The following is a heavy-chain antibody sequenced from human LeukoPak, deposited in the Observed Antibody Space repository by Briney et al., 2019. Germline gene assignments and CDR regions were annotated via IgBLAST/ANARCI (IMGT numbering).Heavy chain of an antibody. V-gene: IGHV3-21*01. J-gene: IGHJ4*02. CDR3: ARQSSGIAATDKIDY. D-gene: IGHD6-13*01. CDR1: GFTFSRYS. Sequence: PGGSLRLFCAASGFTFSRYSMTWVRQAPGKGLEWVSSFTSMSRTIYNEDSVKGRFTISRDDAKESLYLQMNSLRAEDTAIYYCARQSSGIAATDKIDYWGQGVLVTVSS. CDR2: FTSMSRTI.